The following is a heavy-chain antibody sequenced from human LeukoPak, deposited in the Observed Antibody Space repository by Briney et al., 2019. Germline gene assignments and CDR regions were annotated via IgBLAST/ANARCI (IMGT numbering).Heavy chain of an antibody. V-gene: IGHV3-21*01. D-gene: IGHD6-6*01. J-gene: IGHJ5*02. CDR3: ARASSSSDPNWFDP. CDR1: GFTFSSYS. CDR2: ISSSSSYI. Sequence: GGSLRLPCAASGFTFSSYSMNWARQAPGKGLEWVSSISSSSSYIYYADSVKGRFTISRDNAKNSLYLQMNSLRAEDTAVYYCARASSSSDPNWFDPWGQGTLVTVSS.